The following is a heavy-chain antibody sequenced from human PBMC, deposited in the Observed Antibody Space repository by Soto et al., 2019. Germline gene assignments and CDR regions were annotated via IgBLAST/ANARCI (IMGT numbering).Heavy chain of an antibody. CDR1: GFSFSVYG. CDR3: AAWAEGATEVH. Sequence: GGSLRLSXETSGFSFSVYGMHWVRQAPGKGLEWVAVIWYDASKQFYAASVEGRFTISRDNSKAILYLQMNSLRAEDTAVYYCAAWAEGATEVHWGQGTLVTVSS. D-gene: IGHD2-15*01. V-gene: IGHV3-33*01. CDR2: IWYDASKQ. J-gene: IGHJ4*02.